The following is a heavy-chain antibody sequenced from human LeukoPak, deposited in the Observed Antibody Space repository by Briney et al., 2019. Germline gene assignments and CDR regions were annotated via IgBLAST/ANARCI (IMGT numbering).Heavy chain of an antibody. CDR2: VYYGGKT. Sequence: PSETLSLTCSVSGGSIGNYYWTWLRQPPGKGLEWIGFVYYGGKTSYNPSLKSRVTISVDTSKNQFSLKLTSVSAADTAVYYCARSSTVTTRGVDYWGQGTLVTVSS. V-gene: IGHV4-59*01. J-gene: IGHJ4*02. CDR3: ARSSTVTTRGVDY. D-gene: IGHD4-17*01. CDR1: GGSIGNYY.